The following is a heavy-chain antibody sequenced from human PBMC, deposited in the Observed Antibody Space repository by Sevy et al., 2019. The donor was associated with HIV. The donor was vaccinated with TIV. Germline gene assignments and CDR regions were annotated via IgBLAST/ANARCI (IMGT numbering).Heavy chain of an antibody. V-gene: IGHV3-7*01. J-gene: IGHJ4*02. CDR2: IKQDGNEK. CDR1: GFNLSPYW. Sequence: GESLKISCVASGFNLSPYWMTWVRQAPGKGLEGVANIKQDGNEKYYVESVKGGFTVSRDNAKNALYLQMYSLRVEDTAIYFCASNTYHYDSNTYYPVYWGQGTRVTVSS. CDR3: ASNTYHYDSNTYYPVY. D-gene: IGHD3-22*01.